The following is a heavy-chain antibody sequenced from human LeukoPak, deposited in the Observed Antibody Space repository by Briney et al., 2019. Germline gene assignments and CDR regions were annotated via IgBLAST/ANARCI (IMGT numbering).Heavy chain of an antibody. J-gene: IGHJ4*02. CDR1: GFTFNTYS. CDR2: ISESSDTI. CDR3: ARSAGNVLTGDYSYFDY. Sequence: GGSLRLSCAASGFTFNTYSMNWVRQAPGKGLEWISYISESSDTIYYADSVKGRFTISRDNAENSLYLQMNSLRAEDTAVYYCARSAGNVLTGDYSYFDYWGQGTLITVSS. V-gene: IGHV3-48*01. D-gene: IGHD3-9*01.